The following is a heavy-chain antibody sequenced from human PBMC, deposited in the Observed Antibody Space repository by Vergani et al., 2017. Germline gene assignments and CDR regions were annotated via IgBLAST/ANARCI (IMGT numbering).Heavy chain of an antibody. CDR1: GFTFSSYA. CDR3: ASPYPYYYGSGSYYDAFDI. CDR2: IIGSGGST. D-gene: IGHD3-10*01. V-gene: IGHV3-23*01. Sequence: EVQLLESGGGLVQPGGSLRLSCAASGFTFSSYAMSWVRQAPGQGLEWVSAIIGSGGSTYYADSVKGRFTISRDNSKNTLYLQMNSLRAEDTAVYYCASPYPYYYGSGSYYDAFDIWGQGTMVTVSS. J-gene: IGHJ3*02.